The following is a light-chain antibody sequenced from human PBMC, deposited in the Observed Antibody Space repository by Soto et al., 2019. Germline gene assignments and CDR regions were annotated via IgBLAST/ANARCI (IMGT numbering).Light chain of an antibody. V-gene: IGLV1-40*01. CDR2: GNS. CDR3: QSSDSSLGAVV. Sequence: QAVVTQPPSVSGAPGQRVTISCTGSSSNIGADYDVHWYQQLPGTAPKLLIYGNSNRPSGVPDRFSGSKSGTSASLAITGLQAEDEADDYCQSSDSSLGAVVFGGGTKLTVL. J-gene: IGLJ2*01. CDR1: SSNIGADYD.